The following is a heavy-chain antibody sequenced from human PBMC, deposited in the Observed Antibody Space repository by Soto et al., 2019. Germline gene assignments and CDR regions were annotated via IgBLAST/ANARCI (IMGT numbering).Heavy chain of an antibody. Sequence: ASVKVSCKASGYTFTNNDINWVRQAPGQGLEWIGCMNTNTNTTDSAEVFEGRVSLTWDTSISTAYMQLNSLKIDDTAVYYCAREVVETSSLWLGPGGQGALVTVSS. CDR2: MNTNTNTT. D-gene: IGHD6-6*01. J-gene: IGHJ5*02. CDR1: GYTFTNND. CDR3: AREVVETSSLWLGP. V-gene: IGHV1-8*01.